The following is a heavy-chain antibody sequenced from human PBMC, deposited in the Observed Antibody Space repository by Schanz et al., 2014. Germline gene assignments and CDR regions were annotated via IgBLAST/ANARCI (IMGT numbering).Heavy chain of an antibody. Sequence: VQLVESGGGVVQPGRSLRLSCVASGFTFSSYDVFWVRQAPGKGLEWVSAISGRDGSTYYADSVKGRFTISRDNSKNTLYLQMNSLRAEDTAVYYCARIGGSVFDYWAQGTLVTVSS. D-gene: IGHD3-10*01. J-gene: IGHJ4*02. CDR2: ISGRDGST. CDR1: GFTFSSYD. CDR3: ARIGGSVFDY. V-gene: IGHV3-23*04.